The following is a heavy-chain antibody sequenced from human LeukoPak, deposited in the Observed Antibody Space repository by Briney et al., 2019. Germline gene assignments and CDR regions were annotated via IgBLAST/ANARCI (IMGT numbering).Heavy chain of an antibody. Sequence: SETLSLTCFVSGGSISTYYWTWIRQPPGKGLEWIGFVYYNGITKYNPSLQSRVTISVDTSKNQFSLKLNSVTAADTAVYYCARRLAVTGKYYFDYWGQGALDTVSS. J-gene: IGHJ4*02. CDR1: GGSISTYY. D-gene: IGHD6-19*01. CDR3: ARRLAVTGKYYFDY. V-gene: IGHV4-59*08. CDR2: VYYNGIT.